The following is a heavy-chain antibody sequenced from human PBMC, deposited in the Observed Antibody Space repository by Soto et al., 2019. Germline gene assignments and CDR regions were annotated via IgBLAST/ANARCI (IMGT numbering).Heavy chain of an antibody. V-gene: IGHV3-9*01. D-gene: IGHD3-3*01. CDR1: GFIFDDFA. CDR3: TKVGGLYDFWSGPLHFDL. Sequence: EAQLVESGGGLVQPGRSLRLSCAGSGFIFDDFAIHRVRQAPGKGLEWVSGISWNSDSIGYADSVKGRFTISRDNTKDALYLQMNSLRVEDPALYYCTKVGGLYDFWSGPLHFDLWGQGTLVPVSS. CDR2: ISWNSDSI. J-gene: IGHJ4*02.